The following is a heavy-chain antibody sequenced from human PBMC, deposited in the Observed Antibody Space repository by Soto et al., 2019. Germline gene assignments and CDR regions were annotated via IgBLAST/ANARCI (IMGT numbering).Heavy chain of an antibody. D-gene: IGHD4-17*01. CDR2: IVVASENT. V-gene: IGHV1-58*01. CDR1: GFTFSSYA. J-gene: IGHJ4*02. Sequence: SVKVSCKASGFTFSSYAVQWVRQARGQRLEWIGWIVVASENTNYAQKFQERVTITRDMSTSTAYMELSSLRSGDTAVYYGAAATTVTTFDYWGQGTLVTVSS. CDR3: AAATTVTTFDY.